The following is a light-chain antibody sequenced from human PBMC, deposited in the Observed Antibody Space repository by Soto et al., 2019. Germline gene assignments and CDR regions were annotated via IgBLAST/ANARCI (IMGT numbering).Light chain of an antibody. J-gene: IGKJ4*01. CDR3: QQYGSSPLT. Sequence: EIVLTQSPGTLSLSPGERATLSCRASQSVSSNYLARYQQKPGQAPRLLIYGASNRATGIPDRFSGSGSGTDFTLTISRLEPEDFAVYYCQQYGSSPLTFGGGTKGDIK. CDR1: QSVSSNY. CDR2: GAS. V-gene: IGKV3-20*01.